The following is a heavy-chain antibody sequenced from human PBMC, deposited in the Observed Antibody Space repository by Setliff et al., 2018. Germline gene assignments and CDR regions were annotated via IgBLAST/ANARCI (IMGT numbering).Heavy chain of an antibody. CDR3: AKESANYYYYMDV. CDR2: IWYDGSNK. V-gene: IGHV3-33*06. Sequence: GGSLRLSCAASGFTLSSYGMHWVRQAPGKGLEWVAVIWYDGSNKYYADSVKGRFTISRDNSKNTLYLQMNSLRAEDTAVYYCAKESANYYYYMDVWGKGTTVTVSS. CDR1: GFTLSSYG. J-gene: IGHJ6*03.